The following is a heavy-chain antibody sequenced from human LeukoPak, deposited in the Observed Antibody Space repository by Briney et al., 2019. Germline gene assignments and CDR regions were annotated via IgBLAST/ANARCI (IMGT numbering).Heavy chain of an antibody. CDR1: GGSISSYY. V-gene: IGHV4-59*01. J-gene: IGHJ3*02. Sequence: SETQSLTCTVSGGSISSYYWSWIRQPPGKGLEWIGYIYYSGSTNYNPSLTSRVTISVDTSKNQFSLKLSSVTAADTAVYYCARAYYYDPPSAFDIWGQGTMVTVSS. D-gene: IGHD3-22*01. CDR2: IYYSGST. CDR3: ARAYYYDPPSAFDI.